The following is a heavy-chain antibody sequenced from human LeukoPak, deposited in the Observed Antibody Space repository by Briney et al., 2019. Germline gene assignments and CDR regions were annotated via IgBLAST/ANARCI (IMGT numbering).Heavy chain of an antibody. D-gene: IGHD3-3*01. CDR3: AREGYYDFWSGYYRGGTDEDLFDP. CDR2: INPSGGST. Sequence: ASVKVSCKASGYTFTSYYMHWVRQAPGQGLEWMGIINPSGGSTSYAQKFQGRVTMTRDTSTSTVYMELSSLRSEDTAVYYCAREGYYDFWSGYYRGGTDEDLFDPWGQGTLVTVSS. CDR1: GYTFTSYY. V-gene: IGHV1-46*01. J-gene: IGHJ5*02.